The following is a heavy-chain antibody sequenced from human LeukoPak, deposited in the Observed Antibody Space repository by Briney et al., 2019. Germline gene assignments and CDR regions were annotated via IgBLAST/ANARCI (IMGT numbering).Heavy chain of an antibody. V-gene: IGHV4-34*01. CDR3: ARGCHYYYYYYMDV. CDR2: INHSGST. CDR1: GGSFSGYY. J-gene: IGHJ6*03. Sequence: PSETLSLTCAVYGGSFSGYYWSWIRQPPGKGLEWIGEINHSGSTNYNPSLKSRVTISVDTSKNQFSLKLSSVTAADTAVYYCARGCHYYYYYYMDVWGKGTTVTVS.